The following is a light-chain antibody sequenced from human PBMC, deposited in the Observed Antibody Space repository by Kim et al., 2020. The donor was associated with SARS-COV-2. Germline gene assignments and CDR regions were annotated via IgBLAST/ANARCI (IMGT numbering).Light chain of an antibody. Sequence: VSSGQTARITGYGDRLGNKYVCWYRQRPGQSPVVEIYEVTPRPSGIPERFSGSNSGNTATLTFGGTKAMDEADYYCQAWNSATTVFGGGTQLTV. CDR3: QAWNSATTV. V-gene: IGLV3-1*01. CDR2: EVT. CDR1: RLGNKY. J-gene: IGLJ2*01.